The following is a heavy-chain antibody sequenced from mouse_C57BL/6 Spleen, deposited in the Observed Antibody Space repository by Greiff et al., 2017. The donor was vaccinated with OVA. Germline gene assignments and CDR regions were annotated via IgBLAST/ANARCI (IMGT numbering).Heavy chain of an antibody. D-gene: IGHD1-1*01. Sequence: QVQLQHSGPELVKPGASVKISCKASGYAFSSSWMNWVKQRPGKGLEWIGRIYPGDGDTNYNGKFKGKATLTADKSSSTAYMQLSSLTSEDSAVYFCARAPDYYGSSYRYFDVWGTGTTVTVSS. CDR1: GYAFSSSW. CDR2: IYPGDGDT. CDR3: ARAPDYYGSSYRYFDV. J-gene: IGHJ1*03. V-gene: IGHV1-82*01.